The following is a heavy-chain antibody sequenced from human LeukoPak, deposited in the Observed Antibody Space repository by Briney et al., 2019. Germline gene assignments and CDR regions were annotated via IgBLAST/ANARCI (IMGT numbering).Heavy chain of an antibody. Sequence: GGSLRLSCAASGFTFSSYGMHWVRQAPGKGLEWVAVISYDGSNKYYADSVKGRFTISRDNSKNTLYLQMNSLRAEDTAVYYCAKEALSLDYWGQGTLVTVSS. CDR2: ISYDGSNK. CDR3: AKEALSLDY. J-gene: IGHJ4*02. CDR1: GFTFSSYG. V-gene: IGHV3-30*18.